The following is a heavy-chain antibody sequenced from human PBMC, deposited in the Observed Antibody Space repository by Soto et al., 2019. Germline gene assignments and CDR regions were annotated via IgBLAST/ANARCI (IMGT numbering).Heavy chain of an antibody. Sequence: PSQTLSLTCGISGDSVSSNSAAWNWLRQSPSRGLEWLGRTYYRSKWYNDYAVSVESRITINPDTSKNHFSLQLNFVTPEDTAVYFCARGEQYSGRIFDYWGQGTLVPSPQ. CDR2: TYYRSKWYN. V-gene: IGHV6-1*01. D-gene: IGHD1-26*01. CDR3: ARGEQYSGRIFDY. J-gene: IGHJ4*02. CDR1: GDSVSSNSAA.